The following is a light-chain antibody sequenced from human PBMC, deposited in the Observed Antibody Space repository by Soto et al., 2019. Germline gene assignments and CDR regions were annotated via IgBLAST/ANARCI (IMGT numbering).Light chain of an antibody. CDR1: QSVISNF. Sequence: ENVLTQSPGTLSLSRGERATLSCRASQSVISNFLAWYQQKPGQAPRLLIYGASNRATGIPDRFSGSGSGTDFTLTISRLEPEDFAVYYCQQYDSSPRTFGQGTKVDIK. CDR2: GAS. J-gene: IGKJ1*01. CDR3: QQYDSSPRT. V-gene: IGKV3-20*01.